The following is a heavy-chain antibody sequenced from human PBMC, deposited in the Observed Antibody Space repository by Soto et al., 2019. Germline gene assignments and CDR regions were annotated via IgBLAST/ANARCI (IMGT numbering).Heavy chain of an antibody. Sequence: EVQLLESGGGLVQPGGSLRLSCAASGFTFSSYAMSLVRQAPVKGLEWVSAISGSGGSTYYADSVKGRFTMSRDNSKRMMYLRMNSLIAEDTGVYYCAKSYDSSGYYTLLFPYWVEGALVTVS. CDR2: ISGSGGST. V-gene: IGHV3-23*01. D-gene: IGHD3-22*01. CDR1: GFTFSSYA. J-gene: IGHJ4*02. CDR3: AKSYDSSGYYTLLFPY.